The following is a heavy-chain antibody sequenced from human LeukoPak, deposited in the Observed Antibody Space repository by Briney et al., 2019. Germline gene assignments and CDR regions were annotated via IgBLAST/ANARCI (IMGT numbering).Heavy chain of an antibody. CDR1: GGSISSGGYY. CDR2: IYYSGST. D-gene: IGHD1-1*01. CDR3: ARGKRPGEKYFDY. V-gene: IGHV4-31*03. Sequence: SQTLSLTCTVSGGSISSGGYYWSWIRQHPGKGLEWIGYIYYSGSTYYNPSLKSRVTISVDTSKNQFSLKLSSVTAADTAVYYCARGKRPGEKYFDYWGQGTLVTVSP. J-gene: IGHJ4*02.